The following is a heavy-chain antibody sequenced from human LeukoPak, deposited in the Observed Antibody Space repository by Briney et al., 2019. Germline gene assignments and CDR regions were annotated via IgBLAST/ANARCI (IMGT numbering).Heavy chain of an antibody. D-gene: IGHD2-15*01. CDR1: GFTFSSYW. Sequence: AGGYLRRSCAASGFTFSSYWMSWVRQAPGKGLEWVANIKQDGSEKYYVDSVKGRFTISRDNAKNSLYLQMNSLRAEDTAVYYCAFDCSGGSCYINWGQGTLVTVSS. CDR2: IKQDGSEK. CDR3: AFDCSGGSCYIN. J-gene: IGHJ4*02. V-gene: IGHV3-7*03.